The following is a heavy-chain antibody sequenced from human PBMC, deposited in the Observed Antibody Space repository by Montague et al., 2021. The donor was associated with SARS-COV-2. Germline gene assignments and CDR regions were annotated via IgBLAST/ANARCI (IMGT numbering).Heavy chain of an antibody. CDR2: EIHRGKT. V-gene: IGHV4-34*12. J-gene: IGHJ5*02. D-gene: IGHD7-27*01. Sequence: SETLSLTCAVYGASFSGYNWSWFRQSPGGGLVWMGEEIHRGKTSYYPSSHRRLTMSSVTYKRQFSLRLSSVTAADTAVFFCATGSHIYETRGLRTGWFAPWGQGTLVTVSS. CDR1: GASFSGYN. CDR3: ATGSHIYETRGLRTGWFAP.